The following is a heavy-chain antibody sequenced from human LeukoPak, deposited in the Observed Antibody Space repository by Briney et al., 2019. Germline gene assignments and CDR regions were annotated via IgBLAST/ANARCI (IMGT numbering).Heavy chain of an antibody. CDR1: GYTCTSYG. V-gene: IGHV1-18*01. CDR2: ISAYNGNT. Sequence: ASVKVSCKASGYTCTSYGISWVRQAPGQGLEWMEWISAYNGNTNYAQKLQGRVTMTTDTSTSTAYMELRSLRSDDTAVYYCARGCSSCTTYYFDYWGQGTLVTVSS. D-gene: IGHD6-13*01. CDR3: ARGCSSCTTYYFDY. J-gene: IGHJ4*02.